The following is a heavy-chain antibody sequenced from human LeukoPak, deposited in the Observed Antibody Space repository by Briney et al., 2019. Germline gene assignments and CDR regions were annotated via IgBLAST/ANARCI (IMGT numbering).Heavy chain of an antibody. CDR2: INHSGST. J-gene: IGHJ5*02. D-gene: IGHD1-26*01. Sequence: PSETLSLTCTVSGASISGYFWSWIRQPPGKGLEWIGEINHSGSTNYNPSLKSRVTISVDTSKNQFSLKLSSVTAADTAVYYCARGGRGHWFDPWGQGTLVTVSS. CDR1: GASISGYF. CDR3: ARGGRGHWFDP. V-gene: IGHV4-34*01.